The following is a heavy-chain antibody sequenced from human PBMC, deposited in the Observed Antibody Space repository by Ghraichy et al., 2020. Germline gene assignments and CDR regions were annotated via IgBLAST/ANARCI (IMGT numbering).Heavy chain of an antibody. V-gene: IGHV4-39*01. D-gene: IGHD2/OR15-2a*01. J-gene: IGHJ6*03. CDR3: TTSLNRDYYYRDV. CDR2: FYYSGST. CDR1: GDSINSRSHY. Sequence: SETLSLTCTVTGDSINSRSHYWGWVRQSPGKGLEWVGSFYYSGSTYYNPSLKSRATISVDTSTNQFSLKLTSVTAADTAVYYCTTSLNRDYYYRDVWGAGTRSPSP.